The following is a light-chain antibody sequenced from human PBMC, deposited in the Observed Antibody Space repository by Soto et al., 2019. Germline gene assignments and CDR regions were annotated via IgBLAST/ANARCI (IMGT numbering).Light chain of an antibody. CDR1: QDISNF. V-gene: IGKV1-33*01. CDR3: QQYENLPV. Sequence: DIQMTQSPSSLSASVGDRVTITCQASQDISNFLNWYQQKPGRAPKLLIYDASNLQKGVPSRFSGSGSGTDFTFSISSLQPEDIATYYCQQYENLPVFGPGTKVEIK. J-gene: IGKJ1*01. CDR2: DAS.